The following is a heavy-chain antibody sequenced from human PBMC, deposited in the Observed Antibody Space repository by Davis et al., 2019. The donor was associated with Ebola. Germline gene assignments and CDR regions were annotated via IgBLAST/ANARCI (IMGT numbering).Heavy chain of an antibody. J-gene: IGHJ6*02. CDR2: ISAYNGNT. V-gene: IGHV1-18*01. CDR1: GYTFTSYG. Sequence: AASVKVSCKASGYTFTSYGISWVRQAPGQGLEWMGWISAYNGNTNYAQKLQGRVTITRDTSASTAYMELSSLRSEDTAVYYCARDWAGTAARPYYYYGMDVWGQGTTVTVSS. D-gene: IGHD6-6*01. CDR3: ARDWAGTAARPYYYYGMDV.